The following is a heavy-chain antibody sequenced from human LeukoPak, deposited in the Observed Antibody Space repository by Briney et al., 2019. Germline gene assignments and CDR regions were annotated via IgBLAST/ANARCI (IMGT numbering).Heavy chain of an antibody. J-gene: IGHJ3*02. D-gene: IGHD6-13*01. CDR2: IYTSGST. CDR1: GGSISSYY. V-gene: IGHV4-4*07. CDR3: ARDKRIATAGTGPDAFDI. Sequence: SETLSLTCTVSGGSISSYYWSWIRQPAGQGLEWIGRIYTSGSTNYNPSLKSRIAMSVDTSKNQFSLKLSSVTAADTAVYYRARDKRIATAGTGPDAFDIWGQGTMVTVSS.